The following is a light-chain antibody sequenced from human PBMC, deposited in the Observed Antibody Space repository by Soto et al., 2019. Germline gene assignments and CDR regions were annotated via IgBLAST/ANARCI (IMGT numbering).Light chain of an antibody. V-gene: IGKV1-5*03. CDR1: QTSSSW. Sequence: IQVTQSPSTLSVSVCDRVTITCRASQTSSSWLAWYQQKPGKAPKLRIYKASTLKSGAPSRFSGSGSGTECTLTSISLQRDDFATYYCQHYKSYSQAFGQGTKVDIK. CDR2: KAS. J-gene: IGKJ1*01. CDR3: QHYKSYSQA.